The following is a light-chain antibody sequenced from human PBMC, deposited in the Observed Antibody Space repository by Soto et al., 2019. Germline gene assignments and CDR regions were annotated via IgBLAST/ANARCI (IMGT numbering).Light chain of an antibody. V-gene: IGKV1-9*01. CDR3: QQVNRYPRT. J-gene: IGKJ2*01. CDR2: PAS. CDR1: QGISSD. Sequence: DIQLTQSPSXLSASVGDRVTITCRASQGISSDLAWYRQKPGKAPEVLIYPASTLQSGVPSRFSGTGSGTEFTLTVSSLQPEDFATYYCQQVNRYPRTFGQGTKVDI.